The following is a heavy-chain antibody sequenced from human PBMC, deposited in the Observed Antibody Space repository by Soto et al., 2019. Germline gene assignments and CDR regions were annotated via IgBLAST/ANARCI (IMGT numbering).Heavy chain of an antibody. D-gene: IGHD3-10*01. CDR1: GYTFTSYA. CDR3: ARGNRLLWFGELSAHDNWFDP. V-gene: IGHV1-8*02. J-gene: IGHJ5*02. Sequence: GASVKVSCKASGYTFTSYAISWVRQATGQGLEWMGWMNPNSGNTGYAQKFQGRVTMTRNTSISTAYMELSSLRSEDTAVYYCARGNRLLWFGELSAHDNWFDPWGQGTLVTVSS. CDR2: MNPNSGNT.